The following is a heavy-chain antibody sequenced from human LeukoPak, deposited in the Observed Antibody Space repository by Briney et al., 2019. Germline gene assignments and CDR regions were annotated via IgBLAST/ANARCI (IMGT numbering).Heavy chain of an antibody. Sequence: ASVKVSCKASGYTFTSYGIIWVRQAPGQGLEWMGWISAYNGNTNYAQKLQGRVTMTTDTSTSTAYMELRSLRSDDTAVFYCARDWRDSRGYYYAAPDYWGPGTLVTVSS. CDR2: ISAYNGNT. CDR3: ARDWRDSRGYYYAAPDY. V-gene: IGHV1-18*01. D-gene: IGHD3-22*01. CDR1: GYTFTSYG. J-gene: IGHJ4*02.